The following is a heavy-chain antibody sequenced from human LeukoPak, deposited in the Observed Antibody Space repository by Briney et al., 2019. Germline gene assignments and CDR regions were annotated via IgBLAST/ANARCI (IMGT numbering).Heavy chain of an antibody. CDR3: ARVDYGDYEGWFDP. CDR2: ISAYNGNT. V-gene: IGHV1-18*04. CDR1: GYTFTSYG. Sequence: ASVKVSCTASGYTFTSYGISWVRQAPGQGLEWMGWISAYNGNTNYAQKLQGRVTTTTDTSTSTAYMELRSLRSDDTAVYYCARVDYGDYEGWFDPWGQGTLVTVSS. J-gene: IGHJ5*02. D-gene: IGHD4-17*01.